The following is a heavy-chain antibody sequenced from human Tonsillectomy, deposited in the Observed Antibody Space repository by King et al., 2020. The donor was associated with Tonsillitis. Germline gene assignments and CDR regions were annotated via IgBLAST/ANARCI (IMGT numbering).Heavy chain of an antibody. CDR1: GYPFTSYG. CDR2: ISTYNTHT. V-gene: IGHV1-18*01. J-gene: IGHJ4*02. CDR3: ARDLGYCTSTGCYRNCFDY. D-gene: IGHD2-2*02. Sequence: QLVQSGTEVKKPGASVKVSCKASGYPFTSYGISWVRQAPGLGLEWVAWISTYNTHTNYATNLQGRVTLTTATSTTTAYMELRSLRSDDTAVYYCARDLGYCTSTGCYRNCFDYWGQGTLVTVSS.